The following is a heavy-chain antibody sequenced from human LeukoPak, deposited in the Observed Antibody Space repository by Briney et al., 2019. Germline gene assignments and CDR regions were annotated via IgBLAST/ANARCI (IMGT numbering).Heavy chain of an antibody. Sequence: HTGGSLRLSCTASGFTFNNCAMSWVRQVPGKGLEWVSAISSSDGSTFCADSVKGRFTISRDNSKNTLYLQMNSLRAEDTAVYYCAKVHYDSSGYRRGYFDYWGQGTLVTVSS. D-gene: IGHD3-22*01. J-gene: IGHJ4*02. CDR3: AKVHYDSSGYRRGYFDY. CDR2: ISSSDGST. V-gene: IGHV3-23*01. CDR1: GFTFNNCA.